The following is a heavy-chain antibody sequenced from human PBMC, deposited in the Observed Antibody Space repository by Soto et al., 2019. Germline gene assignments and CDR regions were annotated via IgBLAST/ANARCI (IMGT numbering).Heavy chain of an antibody. CDR1: GGSIRDYY. Sequence: SETLSLTCAVSGGSIRDYYWGWIRQSPGKGLEWIGYIYYTGTTKYNPSLKSRVTISVDTSKNQFSLKLSSVTAADTAVYYCARRQHIVVVPAARAAFDIWGQGTMVTVSS. D-gene: IGHD2-2*01. CDR3: ARRQHIVVVPAARAAFDI. J-gene: IGHJ3*02. CDR2: IYYTGTT. V-gene: IGHV4-59*08.